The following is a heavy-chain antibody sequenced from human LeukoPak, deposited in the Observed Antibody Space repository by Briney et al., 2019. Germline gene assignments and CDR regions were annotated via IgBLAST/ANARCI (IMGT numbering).Heavy chain of an antibody. Sequence: ASVKVSCKASGYTFTSYYMHWVRQAPGQGLEWMGIINPSGGSTSYAQKFQGRVTMTEDTSTDTAYMELSSLRSEDTAVYYCATGSHSGFAPDAFDIWGQGTMVTVSS. J-gene: IGHJ3*02. CDR1: GYTFTSYY. D-gene: IGHD6-19*01. CDR2: INPSGGST. V-gene: IGHV1-46*01. CDR3: ATGSHSGFAPDAFDI.